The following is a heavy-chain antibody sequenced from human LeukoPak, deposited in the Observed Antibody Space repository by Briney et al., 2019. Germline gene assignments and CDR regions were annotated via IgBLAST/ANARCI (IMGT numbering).Heavy chain of an antibody. CDR2: IYSGGST. CDR1: GFTVSSNY. Sequence: GGSLRLSCAASGFTVSSNYMSWVRQAPGKGLEWVSVIYSGGSTYYADSVKDRFTISRDNSKNTLYLQMNSLRAEDTAVYYCARGGYSSSWVHLDYWGQGTLVTVSS. V-gene: IGHV3-53*01. J-gene: IGHJ4*02. D-gene: IGHD6-13*01. CDR3: ARGGYSSSWVHLDY.